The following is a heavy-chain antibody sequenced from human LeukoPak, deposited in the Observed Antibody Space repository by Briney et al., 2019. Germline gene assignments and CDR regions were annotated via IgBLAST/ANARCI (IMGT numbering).Heavy chain of an antibody. CDR2: IYHSGST. V-gene: IGHV4-4*02. J-gene: IGHJ3*02. Sequence: PSGTLSLTCAVSGGSVNSSNWWTWVRQPPGKGPEWIGEIYHSGSTNYNAPLKSRVTISVDKSKNQFSLKLTSVTAADTAVYYCARAGRRTFAFDIWGQGTMVTVSS. D-gene: IGHD1-26*01. CDR1: GGSVNSSNW. CDR3: ARAGRRTFAFDI.